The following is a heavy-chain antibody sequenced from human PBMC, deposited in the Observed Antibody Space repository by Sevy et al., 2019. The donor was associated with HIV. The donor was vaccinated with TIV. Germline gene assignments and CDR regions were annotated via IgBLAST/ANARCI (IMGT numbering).Heavy chain of an antibody. V-gene: IGHV3-30*04. CDR3: ARDEGILPPGYYYYGMDV. J-gene: IGHJ6*02. Sequence: GGYLRLSCAASGFTFSSYAMHWVRQAPGKGLEWVAVISSDGKHKNYADSVKGRFTISRDNSKNTLYLQMNSLRVEDTAVYFCARDEGILPPGYYYYGMDVWGQGTTVTVSS. CDR1: GFTFSSYA. CDR2: ISSDGKHK.